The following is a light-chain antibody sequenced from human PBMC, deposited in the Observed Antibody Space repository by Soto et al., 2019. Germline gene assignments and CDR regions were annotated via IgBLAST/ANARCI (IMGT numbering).Light chain of an antibody. CDR2: GGY. Sequence: EIVLTQSPATLSLSPGERATLSCRASQSVSSSNSAWYQQKRGQSPRVIIYGGYTRAAGIPDRFSGSGSGPDFTLTISRLEPEDFAVYFCQHYGDSPWTFGQGTKVEIK. CDR1: QSVSSSN. V-gene: IGKV3-20*01. CDR3: QHYGDSPWT. J-gene: IGKJ1*01.